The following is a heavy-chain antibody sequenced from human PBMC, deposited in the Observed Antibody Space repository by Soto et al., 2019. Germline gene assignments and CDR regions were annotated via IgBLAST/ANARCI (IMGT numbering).Heavy chain of an antibody. Sequence: ASVKVSCKASGYTFTDYYMHWVRQAPGQGLEWMGWINPYSGGTNYAQKFQGWVTMTRDTSISTAYMELSRLRSDDTAVYYCARESVVVVAATRSPDFDYWGQGTLVTVSS. CDR3: ARESVVVVAATRSPDFDY. D-gene: IGHD2-15*01. V-gene: IGHV1-2*04. CDR1: GYTFTDYY. CDR2: INPYSGGT. J-gene: IGHJ4*02.